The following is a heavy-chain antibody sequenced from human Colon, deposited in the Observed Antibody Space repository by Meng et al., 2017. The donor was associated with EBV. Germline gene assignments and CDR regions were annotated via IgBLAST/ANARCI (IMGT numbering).Heavy chain of an antibody. CDR3: ARDRIWGDCWFDP. D-gene: IGHD3-16*01. V-gene: IGHV4-30-4*01. CDR1: CGFTTSGCAI. CDR2: IFYTGRT. J-gene: IGHJ5*02. Sequence: APGRLYPPAPRPLPSLASCGFTTSGCAISSFIRAPPARGLEWSAIIFYTGRTYYAPSLKGRVTISLDTSKNKLSLKLSSVTAADTAVYYCARDRIWGDCWFDPWGRGTLVTVSS.